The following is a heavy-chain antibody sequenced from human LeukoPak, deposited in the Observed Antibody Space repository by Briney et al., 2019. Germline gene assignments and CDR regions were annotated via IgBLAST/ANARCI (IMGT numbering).Heavy chain of an antibody. CDR1: GGTFSSYA. J-gene: IGHJ1*01. Sequence: SVKVSCKASGGTFSSYAISWVRQAPGQGLEWMGRIFRIFGTANYAQKFQGRVTITADKSTSTAYMELSSLRSEDTAVYYCARDDYYDSSGYFRAEYFQHWGQGALVTVSS. CDR2: IFRIFGTA. CDR3: ARDDYYDSSGYFRAEYFQH. V-gene: IGHV1-69*06. D-gene: IGHD3-22*01.